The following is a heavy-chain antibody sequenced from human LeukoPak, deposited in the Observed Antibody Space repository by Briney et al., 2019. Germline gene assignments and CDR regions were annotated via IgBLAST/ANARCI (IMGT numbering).Heavy chain of an antibody. CDR3: ARDSLYDYVWGSYRYFDY. D-gene: IGHD3-16*02. CDR1: GGSISSYY. Sequence: SETLSLTCTVSGGSISSYYWSWIRQPPGKGLEWIGYIYYSGSTNYNPSLKSRVTISVDTSKNQFSLKLSSVTAADTAVYYCARDSLYDYVWGSYRYFDYWGRGTLVTVSS. J-gene: IGHJ4*02. CDR2: IYYSGST. V-gene: IGHV4-59*01.